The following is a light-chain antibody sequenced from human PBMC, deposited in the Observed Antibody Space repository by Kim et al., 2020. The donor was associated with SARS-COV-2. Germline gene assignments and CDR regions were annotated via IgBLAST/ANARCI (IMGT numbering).Light chain of an antibody. V-gene: IGLV4-69*02. J-gene: IGLJ3*02. CDR2: LNSDGSR. CDR1: SGDSNDA. CDR3: QTWRTGPWV. Sequence: ATVQPTSTRSSGDSNDAISWRQQQLEKRPRDLMKLNSDGSRSKGGRDPDRFSGSSSGAERYITITRLQSEDEADCYCQTWRTGPWVFGGGTQLTVL.